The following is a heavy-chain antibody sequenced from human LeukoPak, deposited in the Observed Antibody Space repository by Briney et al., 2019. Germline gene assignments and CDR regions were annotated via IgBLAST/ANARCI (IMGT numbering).Heavy chain of an antibody. Sequence: ASVKVSCKASGFTFTSSAVQWVRQARGQRLEWIGWIVVGSGNTNYAQKFQERVTITRDMSTSTAYMELSSLRSEDTAVYYCAADRHSSGWYVGYWGQGTLVTVSS. CDR3: AADRHSSGWYVGY. V-gene: IGHV1-58*01. CDR2: IVVGSGNT. D-gene: IGHD6-19*01. J-gene: IGHJ4*02. CDR1: GFTFTSSA.